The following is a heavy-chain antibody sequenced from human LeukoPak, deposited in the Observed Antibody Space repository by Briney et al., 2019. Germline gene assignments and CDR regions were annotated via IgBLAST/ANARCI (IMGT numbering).Heavy chain of an antibody. V-gene: IGHV4-59*01. Sequence: SETLSLTCTVSGGSISSYYWSWIRQPPGKGLEWIGYIYYSGSTNYNPSLKSRVPISVDTSKNQFSLKLSSVTAADTAVYYCARGSGYSSSWYYAFDIWGQGTMVTVSS. J-gene: IGHJ3*02. CDR1: GGSISSYY. CDR3: ARGSGYSSSWYYAFDI. CDR2: IYYSGST. D-gene: IGHD6-13*01.